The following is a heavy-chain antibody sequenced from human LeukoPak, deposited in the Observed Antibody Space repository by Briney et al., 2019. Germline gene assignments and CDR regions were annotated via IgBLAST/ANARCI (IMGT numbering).Heavy chain of an antibody. CDR2: SDPSGSYT. D-gene: IGHD3-22*01. V-gene: IGHV5-10-1*01. CDR3: ARHGTHSSGYYTSAFDI. CDR1: GYSITSYW. J-gene: IGHJ3*02. Sequence: GESLKISCKGSGYSITSYWISWVRQMPGKDLEWMGRSDPSGSYTNYSPSFQGHVTISADKSISTAYLQWSSLKASDTAMYYCARHGTHSSGYYTSAFDIWGQGTMVTVSS.